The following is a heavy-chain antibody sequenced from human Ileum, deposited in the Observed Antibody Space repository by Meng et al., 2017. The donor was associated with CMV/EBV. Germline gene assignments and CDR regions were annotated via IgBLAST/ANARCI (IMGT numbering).Heavy chain of an antibody. Sequence: TPTKTPTLASAFSGFTLSTNAVGVGWIHQPPGKALELLAFIYWDDDKSYNSSLRSRLNITKDTSKIQVVLTMTNMDPVDTATYYCAHGSGWLFDYWGQGTLVTVSS. J-gene: IGHJ4*02. V-gene: IGHV2-5*02. CDR3: AHGSGWLFDY. CDR1: GFTLSTNAVG. D-gene: IGHD6-19*01. CDR2: IYWDDDK.